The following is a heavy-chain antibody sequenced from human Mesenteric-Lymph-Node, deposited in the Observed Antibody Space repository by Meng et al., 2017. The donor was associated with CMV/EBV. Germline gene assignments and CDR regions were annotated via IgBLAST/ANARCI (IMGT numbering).Heavy chain of an antibody. V-gene: IGHV4-34*01. Sequence: QVQLQQCGAGLLKPPETLSLTCAVYGGSFSGYYWSWIRQPPGKGLEWIGEINHSGVTNYSPSLKSRVTISLDRSKNQFSLKLSSVTAEDTAVYYCARGSDSPVNNYWGQGTLVTVSS. J-gene: IGHJ4*02. D-gene: IGHD2-15*01. CDR1: GGSFSGYY. CDR2: INHSGVT. CDR3: ARGSDSPVNNY.